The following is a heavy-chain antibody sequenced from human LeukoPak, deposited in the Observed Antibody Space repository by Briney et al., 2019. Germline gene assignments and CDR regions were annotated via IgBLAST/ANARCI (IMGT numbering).Heavy chain of an antibody. V-gene: IGHV3-74*01. Sequence: VASVKVSCKASGYTFTSYYMHWVRQAPGKGLVWISRINSDGSSTSYADSVKGRFTISRDNAKNTVYLQMNSLRAEDTAVYYCARVLGSQIDYWGQGTLVTVSS. CDR3: ARVLGSQIDY. D-gene: IGHD3-10*01. J-gene: IGHJ4*02. CDR2: INSDGSST. CDR1: GYTFTSYY.